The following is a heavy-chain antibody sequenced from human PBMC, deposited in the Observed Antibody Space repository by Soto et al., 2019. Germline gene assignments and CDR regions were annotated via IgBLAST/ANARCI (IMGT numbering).Heavy chain of an antibody. CDR3: ARSELELGWFDP. D-gene: IGHD1-7*01. V-gene: IGHV1-69*12. CDR1: GGTFSSYA. CDR2: IIPIFGTA. Sequence: QVQLVQSGAEVKKPGSSVKVSCKASGGTFSSYAISWVRQAPGQGLEWMGGIIPIFGTANYAQKFQGRVTIXAXASTSTAYMELSSLRSEDTAVYYWARSELELGWFDPWGQGTLVTVSS. J-gene: IGHJ5*02.